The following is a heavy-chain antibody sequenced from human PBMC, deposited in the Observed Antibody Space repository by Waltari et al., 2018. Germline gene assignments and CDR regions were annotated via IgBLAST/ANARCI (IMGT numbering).Heavy chain of an antibody. CDR2: SIPSFGKA. Sequence: QVQLVQSGAEVKKPGSSVKVSCKASGGTFSSYAISWVRQAPGQGLGWMGGSIPSFGKANYAQKIQGRVTITADESTSTAYMELSSLRSEDTAVYYCARDRGKQQLGSPYYYYGMDVWGQGTTVTVSS. CDR1: GGTFSSYA. D-gene: IGHD6-13*01. V-gene: IGHV1-69*01. CDR3: ARDRGKQQLGSPYYYYGMDV. J-gene: IGHJ6*02.